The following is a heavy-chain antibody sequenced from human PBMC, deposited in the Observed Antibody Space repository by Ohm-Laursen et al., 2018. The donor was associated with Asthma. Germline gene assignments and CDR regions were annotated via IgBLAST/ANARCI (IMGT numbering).Heavy chain of an antibody. CDR1: GFTFSSYS. J-gene: IGHJ1*01. Sequence: SLRLSCTASGFTFSSYSMNWVRQAPGKGLEWVSYISSSGSTIYYADSVKGRFTISRDNSKNTLYLQMNSLRAEDTAVYYCAKDEYSSSWYVPQYFQHWGQGTLVTVSS. CDR2: ISSSGSTI. V-gene: IGHV3-48*01. D-gene: IGHD6-13*01. CDR3: AKDEYSSSWYVPQYFQH.